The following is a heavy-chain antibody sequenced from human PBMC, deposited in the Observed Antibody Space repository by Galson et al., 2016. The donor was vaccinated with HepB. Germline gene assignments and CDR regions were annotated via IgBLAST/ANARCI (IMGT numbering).Heavy chain of an antibody. J-gene: IGHJ4*02. CDR1: SVTTKRVD. V-gene: IGHV2-5*02. CDR3: AHVRDGLELYFDS. D-gene: IGHD1-1*01. Sequence: PALVKPTQTLTLTCGFSSVTTKRVDVGWIRQPPGKALEWLALIYWDEDKRYNPSLKSRLTITRDTSKNQVVLTMTNMDPVDTATYYCAHVRDGLELYFDSWGQGTLVTVSS. CDR2: IYWDEDK.